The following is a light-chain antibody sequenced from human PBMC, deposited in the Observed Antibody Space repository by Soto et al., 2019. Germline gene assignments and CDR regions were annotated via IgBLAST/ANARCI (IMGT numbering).Light chain of an antibody. J-gene: IGLJ1*01. CDR1: SSDVGGYNY. V-gene: IGLV2-11*01. Sequence: QSVLTQPRSVSGSPGQSVTISCTGTSSDVGGYNYVSWYQQHPGKAPKLMIYDVSKRPSGVPDRFSGSESGNTASLTISGLQAEDEADYYCCSYAGGYTHYVFATGTKVTVL. CDR2: DVS. CDR3: CSYAGGYTHYV.